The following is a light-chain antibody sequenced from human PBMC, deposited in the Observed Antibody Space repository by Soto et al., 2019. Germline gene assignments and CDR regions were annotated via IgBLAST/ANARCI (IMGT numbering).Light chain of an antibody. V-gene: IGKV2D-29*02. CDR2: EVS. J-gene: IGKJ5*01. Sequence: DIVMTQSPLSLPVTPGEPASISCRSSQSLLHITGETFLFWYLQKPGQSPQLLIYEVSTRVSGAPDRFSGSGSGTDFTLEISRVETDDVGIYYCMQSTQLPPTFGQGTRLENK. CDR3: MQSTQLPPT. CDR1: QSLLHITGETF.